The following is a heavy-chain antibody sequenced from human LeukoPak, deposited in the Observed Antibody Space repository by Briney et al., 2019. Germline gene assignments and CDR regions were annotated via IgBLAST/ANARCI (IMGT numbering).Heavy chain of an antibody. CDR1: GFTFSSYS. J-gene: IGHJ4*02. CDR2: ISSSSSYI. Sequence: GGSLRLSCAASGFTFSSYSMNWVRQAPGKGLEWVSSISSSSSYIYYADSVKGRFTISRDNAKNSLYLQMNSLRAEDTAVYYCARGTGDSSGYYPKPPSHWGQGTLVTVSS. CDR3: ARGTGDSSGYYPKPPSH. D-gene: IGHD3-22*01. V-gene: IGHV3-21*01.